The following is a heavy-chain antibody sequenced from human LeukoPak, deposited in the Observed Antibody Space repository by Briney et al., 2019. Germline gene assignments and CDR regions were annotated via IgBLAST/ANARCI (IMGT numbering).Heavy chain of an antibody. Sequence: GGSLRLSCAASGFTFSSYEMNWVRQAPGKGLEWVSYISSSGSTIYYADSVKGRFTISRDNAKNSLYLQMNSLRAEDTAVCYCARDCSGGSCYGYWGQGTLVTVSS. V-gene: IGHV3-48*03. D-gene: IGHD2-15*01. CDR2: ISSSGSTI. J-gene: IGHJ4*02. CDR1: GFTFSSYE. CDR3: ARDCSGGSCYGY.